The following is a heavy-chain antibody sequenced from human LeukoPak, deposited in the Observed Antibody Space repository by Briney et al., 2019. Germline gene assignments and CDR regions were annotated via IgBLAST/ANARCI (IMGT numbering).Heavy chain of an antibody. D-gene: IGHD5-18*01. Sequence: GASVKVSCKASGGTFSSYAISWVRQAPGQGLEWMGGIIPIFGTANYAQKFQGRVTITADESTSTAYMELSSLRSEDTAVYYCARDGYSYGDDAFDIWGQGTMVTVSS. CDR3: ARDGYSYGDDAFDI. CDR2: IIPIFGTA. CDR1: GGTFSSYA. V-gene: IGHV1-69*13. J-gene: IGHJ3*02.